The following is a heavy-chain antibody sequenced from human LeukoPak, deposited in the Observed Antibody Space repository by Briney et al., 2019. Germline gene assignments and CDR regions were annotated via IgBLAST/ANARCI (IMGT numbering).Heavy chain of an antibody. V-gene: IGHV4-34*01. J-gene: IGHJ1*01. Sequence: PSETLSLTCAVYGGSFSGYYWSWIRQPPGKGLEWIGEINHSGSTNYNPSLKSRVTISVDTSKNQFSLKLSSVTAADTAVYYCARVKSYGGYSGKYFQHWGQGTLVTVSS. D-gene: IGHD4-23*01. CDR1: GGSFSGYY. CDR3: ARVKSYGGYSGKYFQH. CDR2: INHSGST.